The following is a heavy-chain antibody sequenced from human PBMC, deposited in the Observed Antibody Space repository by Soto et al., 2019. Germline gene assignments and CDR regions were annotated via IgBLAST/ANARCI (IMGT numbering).Heavy chain of an antibody. CDR2: INHSGST. CDR1: GGSFSGYY. D-gene: IGHD6-13*01. V-gene: IGHV4-34*01. CDR3: ARGQRIAAGGCGWFDV. J-gene: IGHJ5*02. Sequence: SETLSLTCAVYGGSFSGYYWSWIRQPPGKGLEWIGEINHSGSTNYNPSLKSRVTISVDTSKNQFSLKLSSVTAADTAVYYCARGQRIAAGGCGWFDVWGQGTLVTV.